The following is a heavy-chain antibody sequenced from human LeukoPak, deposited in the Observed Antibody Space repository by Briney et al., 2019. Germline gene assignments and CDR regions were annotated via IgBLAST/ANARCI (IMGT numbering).Heavy chain of an antibody. V-gene: IGHV4-4*07. CDR1: GGSISTYY. Sequence: SETLSLTCTVSGGSISTYYWTWIRQPAGKGLEWIGRIYTSGSTNYNPSLKSRVTVSVDTSKNQFSLKLSSVTAADTAVYYCAREGPPSGNYDYWGQGTLVTVSS. CDR3: AREGPPSGNYDY. CDR2: IYTSGST. D-gene: IGHD4-23*01. J-gene: IGHJ4*02.